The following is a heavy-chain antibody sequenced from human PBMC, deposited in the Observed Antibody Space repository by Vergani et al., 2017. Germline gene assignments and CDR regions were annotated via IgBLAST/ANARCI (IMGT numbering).Heavy chain of an antibody. J-gene: IGHJ6*02. V-gene: IGHV3-11*04. Sequence: QVQLVESGGGLVKPGGSLILSCAASGFTFSDYYMSWIRQAPGKGLEWVSYISSSGSTIYYADSVKGRFTISRDNAKNSLYLQMNSLRAEDTAVYYCARDLGGSSRXVYQLLYYYYGMDVWGQGTTVTVSS. CDR1: GFTFSDYY. CDR3: ARDLGGSSRXVYQLLYYYYGMDV. D-gene: IGHD2-2*01. CDR2: ISSSGSTI.